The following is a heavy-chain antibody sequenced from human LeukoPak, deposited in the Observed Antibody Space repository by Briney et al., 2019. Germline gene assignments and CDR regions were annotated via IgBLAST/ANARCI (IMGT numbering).Heavy chain of an antibody. CDR2: IKPDGSDK. J-gene: IGHJ3*02. Sequence: GGSLRLSCAASGFTFKNYWMTWVRQAPGKGLESVANIKPDGSDKYYVDSVKGRFTISRDNAKNSLYLQMNSLRAEDTAVYYCASPEWLPDSFDIWGQGTMVTVSS. D-gene: IGHD3-3*01. V-gene: IGHV3-7*01. CDR3: ASPEWLPDSFDI. CDR1: GFTFKNYW.